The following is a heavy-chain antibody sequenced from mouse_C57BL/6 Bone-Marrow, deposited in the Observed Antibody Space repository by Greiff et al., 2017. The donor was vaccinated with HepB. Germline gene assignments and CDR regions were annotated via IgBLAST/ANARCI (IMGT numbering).Heavy chain of an antibody. CDR3: ARGGVVATDYAMDY. V-gene: IGHV1-19*01. D-gene: IGHD1-1*01. Sequence: EVQLQQSGPVLVKPGASVKMSCKASGYTFTDYYMNWVKQSHGKSLEWIGVINPYNGGTSYNQKFKGKATLTVDKSSSTAYMELNSLTSEDSAVYYCARGGVVATDYAMDYWGQGTSVTVSS. CDR2: INPYNGGT. J-gene: IGHJ4*01. CDR1: GYTFTDYY.